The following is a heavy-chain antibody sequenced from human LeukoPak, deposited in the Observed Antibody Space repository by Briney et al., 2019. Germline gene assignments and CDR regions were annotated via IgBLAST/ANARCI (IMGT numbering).Heavy chain of an antibody. CDR3: SREGGGSGLWYYDL. CDR2: IGGDGLTT. J-gene: IGHJ2*01. V-gene: IGHV3-64*02. Sequence: GGSLRLSCAASGFTFGSYSMHWVRQAPGKGPEFVSVIGGDGLTTFYADSVKDRFTISRDNSNSTLYLEMGSLRAEDMAVYYCSREGGGSGLWYYDLWGRGTLVTVSS. CDR1: GFTFGSYS. D-gene: IGHD1-26*01.